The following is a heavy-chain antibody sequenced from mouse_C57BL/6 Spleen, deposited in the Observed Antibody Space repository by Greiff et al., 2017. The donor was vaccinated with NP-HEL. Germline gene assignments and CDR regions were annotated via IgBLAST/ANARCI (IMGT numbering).Heavy chain of an antibody. J-gene: IGHJ2*01. D-gene: IGHD2-3*01. CDR3: AREEGYYERLDD. V-gene: IGHV1-82*01. Sequence: VQLQQSGPELVKPGASVKISCKASGYAFSSSWMNWVKQRPGKGLEWIGRIYPGDGDTNYNGKFKGKATLTADKSSSTAYMQLSSLTSEDSAVYFCAREEGYYERLDDWGQGTTVTVSS. CDR2: IYPGDGDT. CDR1: GYAFSSSW.